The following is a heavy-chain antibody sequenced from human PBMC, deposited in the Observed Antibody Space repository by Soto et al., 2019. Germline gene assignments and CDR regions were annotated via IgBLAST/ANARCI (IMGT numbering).Heavy chain of an antibody. CDR2: INSDGSVS. D-gene: IGHD2-15*01. V-gene: IGHV3-74*02. CDR1: GFTFSNYW. Sequence: EVQLVESGGGLVQPGGSLRLSCAASGFTFSNYWMYWVRQAPGKGLEWVSRINSDGSVSSHADSVRGRLTISRDNVKNTLYLHMDSLSAEDTAVYFCARGDCVGGTCYSLEGSFFYYMDVWGKGTTVTVFS. CDR3: ARGDCVGGTCYSLEGSFFYYMDV. J-gene: IGHJ6*03.